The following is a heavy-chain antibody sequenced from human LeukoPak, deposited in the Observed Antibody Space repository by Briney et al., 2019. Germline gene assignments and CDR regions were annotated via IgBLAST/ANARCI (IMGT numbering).Heavy chain of an antibody. D-gene: IGHD6-13*01. J-gene: IGHJ4*02. CDR2: ISSSSNTI. CDR1: GFIFSNYG. Sequence: GGSLRLSCAASGFIFSNYGMKWVRQATGKGVEWVSYISSSSNTISYADSVKGRFTISRDNAKNSLSLQVNSLRDEDTAVYYCARHSSSWPLDYWGRGTLVTVSS. CDR3: ARHSSSWPLDY. V-gene: IGHV3-48*02.